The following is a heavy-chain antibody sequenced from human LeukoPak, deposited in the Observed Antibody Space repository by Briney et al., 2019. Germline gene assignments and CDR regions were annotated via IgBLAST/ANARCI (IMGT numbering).Heavy chain of an antibody. J-gene: IGHJ4*02. CDR1: GGSISSSSYY. CDR2: ITYSGST. Sequence: SETLSLTCTVSGGSISSSSYYCGWIRQPPGKGLEWIGSITYSGSTYYNPSLKRRVTISIDTSKDQFSLKLTSVTAADTAVYYCARERREQLLPPYTRSVTYFDYWGQGTLVTVSS. D-gene: IGHD2-2*01. CDR3: ARERREQLLPPYTRSVTYFDY. V-gene: IGHV4-39*07.